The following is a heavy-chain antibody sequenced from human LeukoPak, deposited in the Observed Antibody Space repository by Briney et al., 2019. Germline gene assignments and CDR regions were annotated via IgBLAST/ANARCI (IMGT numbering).Heavy chain of an antibody. Sequence: SETLSLTCTVSGGSISNYYWSWIRQPAGKGLEGIGRNYSTGSTNYNPSLKSQVTMSLDTSKNQFSLSLSSVTAADTAVYYCARGGVATNVKNWGQGTLVTVSS. D-gene: IGHD5-12*01. CDR2: NYSTGST. CDR3: ARGGVATNVKN. CDR1: GGSISNYY. V-gene: IGHV4-4*07. J-gene: IGHJ4*02.